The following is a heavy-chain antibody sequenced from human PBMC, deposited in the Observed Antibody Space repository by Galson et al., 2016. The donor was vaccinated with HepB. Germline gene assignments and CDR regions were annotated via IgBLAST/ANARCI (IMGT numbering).Heavy chain of an antibody. D-gene: IGHD3-10*01. CDR1: AYSFTSYW. Sequence: QSGAEVKKPGESLRISCKGSAYSFTSYWITWVRQMPGKGLEWMGRIYPTDSYANYSPSFQGPVTVSADKSTSTAFLQWSSLKASDTAMYYCARQGGSGRAAFDLWGQGTMVTVSS. V-gene: IGHV5-10-1*01. J-gene: IGHJ3*01. CDR2: IYPTDSYA. CDR3: ARQGGSGRAAFDL.